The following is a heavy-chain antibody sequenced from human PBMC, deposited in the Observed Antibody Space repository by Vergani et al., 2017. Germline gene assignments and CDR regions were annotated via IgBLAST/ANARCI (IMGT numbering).Heavy chain of an antibody. CDR2: IIPLLNVT. V-gene: IGHV1-69*04. CDR3: ARDVRFVYDY. CDR1: GDTVNSFS. Sequence: QVQLIQSGAEVRKPGSSVKVSCKASGDTVNSFSITWVRQAPGQGLEWMGRIIPLLNVTTYAQRFQGRVSMTADESTSTAYMELSSLRSEDTAVYYCARDVRFVYDYWGQGTLVTVSS. J-gene: IGHJ4*02. D-gene: IGHD3-16*01.